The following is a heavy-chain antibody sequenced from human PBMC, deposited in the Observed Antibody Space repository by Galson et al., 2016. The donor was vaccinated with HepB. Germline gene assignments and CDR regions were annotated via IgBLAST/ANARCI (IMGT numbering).Heavy chain of an antibody. V-gene: IGHV3-64*02. CDR3: VRQASGYSSGCFYFDS. J-gene: IGHJ4*01. Sequence: QAPGQGLVWISSIRSHGDKPAYADSVRDRFTISRDNFKNIRNLHMGSTSAEDTAVYFCVRQASGYSSGCFYFDSWGHGTLVSVSS. D-gene: IGHD2-15*01. CDR2: IRSHGDKP.